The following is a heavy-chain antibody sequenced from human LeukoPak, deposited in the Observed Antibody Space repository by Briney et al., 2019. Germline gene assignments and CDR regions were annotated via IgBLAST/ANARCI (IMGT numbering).Heavy chain of an antibody. V-gene: IGHV4-61*02. D-gene: IGHD5-18*01. CDR2: IYTSGST. CDR1: GGSISSGSYY. J-gene: IGHJ6*03. Sequence: SETLSLTCTVSGGSISSGSYYWSWIRQPAGKGLEWIGRIYTSGSTNYNPSLKSRVTMSVDTSKNQFSLKLSSVTAADTAVYYCARSHRSGYSYGPKNYYYYYYMDVWGKGTTVTISS. CDR3: ARSHRSGYSYGPKNYYYYYYMDV.